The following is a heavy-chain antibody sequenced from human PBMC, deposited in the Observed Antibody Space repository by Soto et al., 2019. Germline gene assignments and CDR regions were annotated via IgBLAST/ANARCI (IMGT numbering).Heavy chain of an antibody. D-gene: IGHD6-6*01. CDR2: INPSGGST. Sequence: ASVKVSCKASGYTFTSYYMHWVRQAPGQGLEWMGIINPSGGSTSYAQKFQGKVTMTRDTSTSTVYMELSSLRSEDTAVYYCAKGYSSSSFLYYYYMDVWGKGTTVTVSS. V-gene: IGHV1-46*01. CDR1: GYTFTSYY. CDR3: AKGYSSSSFLYYYYMDV. J-gene: IGHJ6*03.